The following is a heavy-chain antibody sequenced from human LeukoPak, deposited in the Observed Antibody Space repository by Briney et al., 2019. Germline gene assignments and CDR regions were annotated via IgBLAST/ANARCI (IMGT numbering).Heavy chain of an antibody. CDR2: IYSGGTT. V-gene: IGHV3-66*01. J-gene: IGHJ3*02. Sequence: GGSLRLSCAASGFTVSSNYMSWVRQAPGKGLEWVSVIYSGGTTYYADSVKGRFTISRDNSKNTLYLQMNSLGAEDTAVYYCAKESSIYVIVVVTDAFDIWGQGTMVTVSS. D-gene: IGHD3-22*01. CDR1: GFTVSSNY. CDR3: AKESSIYVIVVVTDAFDI.